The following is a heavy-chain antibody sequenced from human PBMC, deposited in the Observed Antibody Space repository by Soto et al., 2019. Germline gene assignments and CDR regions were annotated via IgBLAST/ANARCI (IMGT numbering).Heavy chain of an antibody. CDR2: INAGNGNT. Sequence: GASVKVSCKASGYTFTSYAMHWVRQAPGQRLEWMGWINAGNGNTKYSQKFQGRVTITRDTSASTAYMELSSLRSEDTAVYYCARDLGQYSKILYYYYGMDVWGQGTTVTVSS. CDR3: ARDLGQYSKILYYYYGMDV. J-gene: IGHJ6*02. V-gene: IGHV1-3*01. CDR1: GYTFTSYA. D-gene: IGHD4-4*01.